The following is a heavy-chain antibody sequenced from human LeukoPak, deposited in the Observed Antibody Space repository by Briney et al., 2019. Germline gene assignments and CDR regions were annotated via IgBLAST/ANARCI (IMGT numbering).Heavy chain of an antibody. Sequence: GGSLRLSCAASGFTFSSDWMNWVRQAPGKGLEWVATINQNGNVKYYVDSVKGRFTISRDNAQNSLFLQMNSLTAEDTAVYYCARDSTGWQANAYDVWGQGTMVTVSS. D-gene: IGHD2-8*02. V-gene: IGHV3-7*01. CDR2: INQNGNVK. CDR3: ARDSTGWQANAYDV. CDR1: GFTFSSDW. J-gene: IGHJ3*01.